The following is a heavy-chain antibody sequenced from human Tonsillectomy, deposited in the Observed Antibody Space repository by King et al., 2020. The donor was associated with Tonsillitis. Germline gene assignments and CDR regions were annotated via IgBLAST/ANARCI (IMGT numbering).Heavy chain of an antibody. D-gene: IGHD6-13*01. Sequence: QLVQSGGGLVKPGGSLRLSCAASGFTFSSYSMNWVRQAPGKGLEWVSSISSTSSYIYYADSVKGRFTISRDNAKNSLYLQMNSLIAEDTAVYYCPTIAAAGIYYYYMDVLGQAPTVTLSS. V-gene: IGHV3-21*01. CDR3: PTIAAAGIYYYYMDV. CDR1: GFTFSSYS. J-gene: IGHJ6*03. CDR2: ISSTSSYI.